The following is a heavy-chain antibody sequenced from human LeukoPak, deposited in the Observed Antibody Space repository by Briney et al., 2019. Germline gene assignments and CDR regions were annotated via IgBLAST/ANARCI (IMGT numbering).Heavy chain of an antibody. CDR2: ISGSGGST. Sequence: GGSLRLSCAASGFTFSNYVMSWVRQAPGRGLEWVSGISGSGGSTFYADFVKGRFTISRDNSKNTLYLEMNSLRAEDTALFYCAKSGDQVTVTKLDYWGQGTLVTVSS. J-gene: IGHJ4*02. D-gene: IGHD4-17*01. CDR1: GFTFSNYV. CDR3: AKSGDQVTVTKLDY. V-gene: IGHV3-23*01.